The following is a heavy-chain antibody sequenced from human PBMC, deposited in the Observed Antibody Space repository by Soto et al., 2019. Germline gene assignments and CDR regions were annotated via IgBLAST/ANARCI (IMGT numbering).Heavy chain of an antibody. CDR3: ARDRTMITFGGFDFDY. Sequence: AASVKVSCKASGYTFTSYGISWLRQAPGQGLEWMGWISAYNGNTNYAQKLQGRVTMTTDTSTSTAYMELRSLRSDDTAVYYCARDRTMITFGGFDFDYWGQGTLVTVSS. CDR2: ISAYNGNT. V-gene: IGHV1-18*01. D-gene: IGHD3-16*01. J-gene: IGHJ4*02. CDR1: GYTFTSYG.